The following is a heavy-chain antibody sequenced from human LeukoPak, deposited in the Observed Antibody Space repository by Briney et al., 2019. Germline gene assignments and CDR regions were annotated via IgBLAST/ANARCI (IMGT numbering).Heavy chain of an antibody. Sequence: GGSLRLSCAASGFTFSSYAMSWVRQAPGKGLKWVSAISGSGGSTYYADSVKGRFTISRDNSKNTLYLQMNSLRAEDTAVYYCAKCTAAGIVPLDYWGQGTLVTVSS. V-gene: IGHV3-23*01. CDR3: AKCTAAGIVPLDY. D-gene: IGHD6-13*01. CDR1: GFTFSSYA. J-gene: IGHJ4*02. CDR2: ISGSGGST.